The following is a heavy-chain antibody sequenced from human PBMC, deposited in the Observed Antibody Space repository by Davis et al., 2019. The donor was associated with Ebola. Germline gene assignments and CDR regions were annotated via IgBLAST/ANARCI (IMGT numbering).Heavy chain of an antibody. CDR1: GFPVDNYA. CDR3: AKKGSSEAHLGKYYYLDS. V-gene: IGHV3-23*01. D-gene: IGHD2/OR15-2a*01. CDR2: ISASGLYT. Sequence: GGSLRPSCAASGFPVDNYALNWVRQAPGKGLEWVAVISASGLYTYYADSVKGRFTLSRDNSQATMYLQMNSLRAEDTARYSCAKKGSSEAHLGKYYYLDSWGQGTLVTVSS. J-gene: IGHJ4*02.